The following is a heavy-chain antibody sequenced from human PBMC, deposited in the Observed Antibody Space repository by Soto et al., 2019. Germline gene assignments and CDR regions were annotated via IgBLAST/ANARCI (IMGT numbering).Heavy chain of an antibody. CDR1: GYTFTSYY. CDR3: ARAMTTVNNRDYYNGMDV. D-gene: IGHD4-17*01. CDR2: INPSGGST. Sequence: ASVKVSCKASGYTFTSYYMHWVRQAPGQGLEWMGIINPSGGSTSYAQKFQGRVTMTRDTSTSGVYMELSSLRSEDTAVYYCARAMTTVNNRDYYNGMDVWGQGTTVTVSS. V-gene: IGHV1-46*01. J-gene: IGHJ6*02.